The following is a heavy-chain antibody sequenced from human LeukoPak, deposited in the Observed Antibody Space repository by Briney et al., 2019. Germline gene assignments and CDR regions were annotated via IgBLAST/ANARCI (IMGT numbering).Heavy chain of an antibody. V-gene: IGHV4-39*01. CDR3: ARRRGITPNWVDP. J-gene: IGHJ5*02. D-gene: IGHD3-10*01. CDR2: IYYSGTT. Sequence: SETLSLTCTVSGDSISSSSYYWGWIRQPPGKGLEWIGNIYYSGTTFYNPSLKSRVTISIDTSKNQFSLKLSSVTAADTAVYYCARRRGITPNWVDPWGQGTLVTVSS. CDR1: GDSISSSSYY.